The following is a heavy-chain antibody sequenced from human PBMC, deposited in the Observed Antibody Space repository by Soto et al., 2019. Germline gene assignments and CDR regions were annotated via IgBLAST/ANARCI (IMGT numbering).Heavy chain of an antibody. CDR2: IYYNGTT. Sequence: SETLSLTCXVSGGSISSSDFYWGWLRQPPGKGLECIGYIYYNGTTYYNPSLKSRVTISVDTSKNQFTLNLNSVTAADTAVYYCARHATRSYDYWGQGTLVTVSS. CDR3: ARHATRSYDY. J-gene: IGHJ4*02. V-gene: IGHV4-61*05. CDR1: GGSISSSDFY.